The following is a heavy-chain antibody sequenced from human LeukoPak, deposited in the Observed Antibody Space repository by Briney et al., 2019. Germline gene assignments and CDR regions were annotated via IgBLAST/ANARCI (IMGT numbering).Heavy chain of an antibody. Sequence: GGSLRLSCAAYGFIFSIQWVSWFSQAPGQGMQWVDSINQDVSGTSYVDSVKGRFTISRDNAKNSLYLQMNSLRVEYTSVYYCSRFFPGMAIDYWGQGTLVTSSS. J-gene: IGHJ4*02. CDR2: INQDVSGT. CDR1: GFIFSIQW. D-gene: IGHD5-24*01. CDR3: SRFFPGMAIDY. V-gene: IGHV3-7*03.